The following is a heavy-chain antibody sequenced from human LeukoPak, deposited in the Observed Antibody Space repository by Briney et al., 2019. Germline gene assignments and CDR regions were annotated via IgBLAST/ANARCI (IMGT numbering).Heavy chain of an antibody. D-gene: IGHD2-2*01. CDR1: GFTFSSYG. V-gene: IGHV3-30*18. J-gene: IGHJ4*02. CDR3: AKGYCSTTSCSLDF. Sequence: PGGSLRLSCAASGFTFSSYGMHWVRQAPGKGLEWVAVISYDGSNKYYADSVKGRFTISRDNSKNTLYLQMNSLRAEDTAVYYCAKGYCSTTSCSLDFWGQGTLVTVSS. CDR2: ISYDGSNK.